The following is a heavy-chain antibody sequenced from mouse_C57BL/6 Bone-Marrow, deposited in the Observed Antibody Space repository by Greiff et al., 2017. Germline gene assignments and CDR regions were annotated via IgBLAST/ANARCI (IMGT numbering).Heavy chain of an antibody. V-gene: IGHV1-52*01. D-gene: IGHD2-5*01. J-gene: IGHJ4*01. Sequence: VQLQQPGAELVRPGSSVKLSCKASGYTFTSYWMHWVKQRPIQGLEWIGNIDPSDSETHYNQKFKDKATLTVDKSSSTAYMQLSSLTSEDSAVYYCARSRCYYSNYDYAMDYWGQGTSVTVSS. CDR1: GYTFTSYW. CDR2: IDPSDSET. CDR3: ARSRCYYSNYDYAMDY.